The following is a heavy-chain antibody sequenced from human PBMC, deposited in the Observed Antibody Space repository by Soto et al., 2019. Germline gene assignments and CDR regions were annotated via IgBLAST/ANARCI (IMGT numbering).Heavy chain of an antibody. CDR2: ISAYNGNT. Sequence: ASVKLSCKASGDSFTSYGISCVRQAPGQGLEWMGWISAYNGNTNYAQKLQGRVTMTTDTSTSTAYMELRSLRSDDTAVYYCARDHWVYRYFDYWGQGTLVTVSS. D-gene: IGHD2-8*01. J-gene: IGHJ4*02. CDR3: ARDHWVYRYFDY. V-gene: IGHV1-18*01. CDR1: GDSFTSYG.